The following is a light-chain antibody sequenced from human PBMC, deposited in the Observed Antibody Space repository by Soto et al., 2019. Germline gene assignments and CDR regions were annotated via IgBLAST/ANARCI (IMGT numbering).Light chain of an antibody. J-gene: IGLJ1*01. V-gene: IGLV2-14*01. CDR1: SSEVGGYNY. CDR2: DVS. Sequence: ALTQPASVSGAPGQSITISRTGTSSEVGGYNYVSWYQQHPGKAPKLMIYDVSNRPSGVSNRFSGSKSGNTASLTISGLQAEDEADYYCSSYTSSSTRVFGTGTKVTVL. CDR3: SSYTSSSTRV.